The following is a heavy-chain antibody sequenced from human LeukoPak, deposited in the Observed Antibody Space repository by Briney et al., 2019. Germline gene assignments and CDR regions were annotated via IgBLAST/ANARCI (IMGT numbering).Heavy chain of an antibody. CDR1: GYTFTSYG. D-gene: IGHD6-13*01. V-gene: IGHV1-18*01. CDR3: APGNSVAAADAEYFQH. CDR2: ISAYNGNT. J-gene: IGHJ1*01. Sequence: ASVKVSCKASGYTFTSYGISWVRQAPGQGLEWMGWISAYNGNTNYAQKLQGRVTMTTDTSTSTAYMELRSLRSDDTAVYYCAPGNSVAAADAEYFQHWGQGTLVTVSS.